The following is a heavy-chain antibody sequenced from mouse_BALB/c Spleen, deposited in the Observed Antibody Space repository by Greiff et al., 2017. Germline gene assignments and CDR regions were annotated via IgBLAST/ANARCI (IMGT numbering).Heavy chain of an antibody. CDR2: INPSTGYT. V-gene: IGHV1-7*01. J-gene: IGHJ4*01. CDR3: ARGGGRMDY. CDR1: GYTFTSYW. Sequence: LVESGAELAKPGASVKMSCKASGYTFTSYWMHWVKQRPGQGLEWIGYINPSTGYTEYNQKFKDKATLTADKSSSTAYMQLSSLTSEDSAVYYCARGGGRMDYWGQGTSVTVSS.